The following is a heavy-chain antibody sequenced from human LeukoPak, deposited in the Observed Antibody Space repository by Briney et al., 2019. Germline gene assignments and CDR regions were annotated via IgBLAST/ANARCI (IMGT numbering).Heavy chain of an antibody. Sequence: PGGSLRLSCAACGFTFSDYYMSWIRQAPGKGLEWVSYISSSGSTIYYADSAKGRFTISRDNAKNSLYLQMNSLRAEDTAVYYCARDKYYDFWSGYCDYWGQGNLVTVSS. CDR2: ISSSGSTI. CDR1: GFTFSDYY. V-gene: IGHV3-11*01. J-gene: IGHJ4*02. CDR3: ARDKYYDFWSGYCDY. D-gene: IGHD3-3*01.